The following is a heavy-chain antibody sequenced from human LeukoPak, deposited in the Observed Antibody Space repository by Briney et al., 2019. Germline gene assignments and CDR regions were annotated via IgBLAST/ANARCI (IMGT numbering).Heavy chain of an antibody. CDR3: ARVSGAVTNHYYFDY. CDR2: INPNSGGT. V-gene: IGHV1-2*02. D-gene: IGHD4-11*01. CDR1: GYTFTGYY. Sequence: GASVKVSCKASGYTFTGYYMHWVRQAPGQGLEWMGWINPNSGGTNYAQKFQGRVTMTRDTSISTAYMELSRLRSDDTAVYYCARVSGAVTNHYYFDYWGQGTLVTVSS. J-gene: IGHJ4*02.